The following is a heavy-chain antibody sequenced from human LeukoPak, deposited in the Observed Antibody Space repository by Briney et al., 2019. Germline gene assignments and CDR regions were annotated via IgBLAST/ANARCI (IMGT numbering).Heavy chain of an antibody. J-gene: IGHJ4*02. CDR1: GFTFSSYA. Sequence: QSGGSLRLSCAASGFTFSSYAMSWVRQAPGKGLEWVSAISGSGGSTYYADSVKGRFTISRDNSKNTLYLQMNSLRAEDTAVYYCAKDAPHPCTNGVCYFIVWHGNFDYWGQGTLVTVSS. D-gene: IGHD2-8*01. CDR3: AKDAPHPCTNGVCYFIVWHGNFDY. V-gene: IGHV3-23*01. CDR2: ISGSGGST.